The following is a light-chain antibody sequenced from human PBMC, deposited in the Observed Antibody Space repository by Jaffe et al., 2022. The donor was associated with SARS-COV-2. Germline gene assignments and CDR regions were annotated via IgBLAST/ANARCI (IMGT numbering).Light chain of an antibody. J-gene: IGKJ4*01. Sequence: EIVLTQSPGTLSLSPGERATLSCRASQSVSSGYLAWYQQKPGQPPRLLIYDASSRATAIPDRFSGSGSGTDFTLTISRLEPEDFAVYYCQQYDSSVLTFGGGTKVEIK. CDR3: QQYDSSVLT. CDR2: DAS. V-gene: IGKV3-20*01. CDR1: QSVSSGY.